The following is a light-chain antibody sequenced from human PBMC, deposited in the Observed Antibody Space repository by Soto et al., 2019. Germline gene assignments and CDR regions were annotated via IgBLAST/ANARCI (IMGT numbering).Light chain of an antibody. CDR1: QSVGTSY. CDR3: QQYDRSPIT. J-gene: IGKJ5*01. V-gene: IGKV3-20*01. Sequence: EIVLTQSPGTLSLSPGERATLSCRASQSVGTSYLAWYQQKPGRAPRLLIYAASSRATGIPDRFSGSGSGTDFALTISRLEPEDFAVYYCQQYDRSPITFGQGTRLEIK. CDR2: AAS.